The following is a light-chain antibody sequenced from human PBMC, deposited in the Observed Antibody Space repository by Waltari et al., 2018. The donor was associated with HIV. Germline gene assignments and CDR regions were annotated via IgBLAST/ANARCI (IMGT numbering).Light chain of an antibody. CDR1: QSLSRF. J-gene: IGKJ4*01. CDR2: DAS. CDR3: QQRSNGAPLT. V-gene: IGKV3-11*01. Sequence: VVLTQSPATLSLSPGERATLSCRASQSLSRFLAWYQQKPGQAPRLLIYDASNRATGIPGRFSGSGSGTDFTLTINSLEPEDFAVYYCQQRSNGAPLTFGGGTKVEIK.